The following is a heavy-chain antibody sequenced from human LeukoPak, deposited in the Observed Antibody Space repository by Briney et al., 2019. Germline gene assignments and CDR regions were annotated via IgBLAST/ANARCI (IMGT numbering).Heavy chain of an antibody. V-gene: IGHV4-4*07. CDR3: ARACTNGVCYTRGAFDI. D-gene: IGHD2-8*01. CDR1: GGSISGYY. J-gene: IGHJ3*02. Sequence: SETLSLTCTVSGGSISGYYWSWIRQPPGKGLEWIGRIYTSGSTNYNPSLKSRVTMSVDTSKNQFSLKLSSVTAADTAVYYCARACTNGVCYTRGAFDIWGQGTMVTVSS. CDR2: IYTSGST.